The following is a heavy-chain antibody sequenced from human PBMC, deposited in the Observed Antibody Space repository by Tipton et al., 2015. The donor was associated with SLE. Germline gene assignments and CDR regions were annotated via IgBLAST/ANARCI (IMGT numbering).Heavy chain of an antibody. CDR1: GGSISSYY. Sequence: TLSLTCTVSGGSISSYYWSWIRQPPGKGLEWIGTIYYSGSTYYNPSLKSRVTISVDTSKNQFSLKLSSVTAADTAVYYCARQDFWSGYTSYWGQGTLVTVSS. V-gene: IGHV4-59*08. CDR3: ARQDFWSGYTSY. D-gene: IGHD3-3*01. CDR2: IYYSGST. J-gene: IGHJ4*02.